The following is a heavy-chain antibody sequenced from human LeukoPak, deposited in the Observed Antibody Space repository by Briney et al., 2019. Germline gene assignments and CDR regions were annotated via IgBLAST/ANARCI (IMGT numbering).Heavy chain of an antibody. CDR1: GYTFTNNW. V-gene: IGHV1-46*01. Sequence: ASVKVSCKASGYTFTNNWIQWVRQAPGQGLEWMGLINPSDGSTAYAHRFQGRVTMTRDTSTSTVYMDLSSLRSEDTAVYYCASCDWGPKYYYYYYGMDVWGQGTTVTVSS. CDR3: ASCDWGPKYYYYYYGMDV. CDR2: INPSDGST. D-gene: IGHD7-27*01. J-gene: IGHJ6*02.